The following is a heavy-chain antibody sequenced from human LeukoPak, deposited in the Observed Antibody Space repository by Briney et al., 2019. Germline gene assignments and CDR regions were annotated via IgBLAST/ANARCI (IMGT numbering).Heavy chain of an antibody. Sequence: SETLSRICAVSGVSISTSDSFWGWVRQPPGRGLWCIGSFYNSGSTYYTPSLTSLVTMSAYTSKTRFSLRLSSVTAADTDVYFCARQSQDLLQAFDSWGQGTLVTVSS. D-gene: IGHD4-11*01. CDR3: ARQSQDLLQAFDS. J-gene: IGHJ4*02. CDR1: GVSISTSDSF. V-gene: IGHV4-39*01. CDR2: FYNSGST.